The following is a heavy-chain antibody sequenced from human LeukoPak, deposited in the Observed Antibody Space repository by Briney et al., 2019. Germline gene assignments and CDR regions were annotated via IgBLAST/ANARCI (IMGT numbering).Heavy chain of an antibody. J-gene: IGHJ6*02. Sequence: ASVKVSCKASGYTFTSYGISWVRQAPGQGLEWMGWISASNGNTNYAQKLQGRVAMTTDTSTSTAYMELRSLRSDDTAVYYCARGYCSSTSCYSNFDYYGMDVWGQGTTVTVSS. CDR3: ARGYCSSTSCYSNFDYYGMDV. CDR1: GYTFTSYG. D-gene: IGHD2-2*02. CDR2: ISASNGNT. V-gene: IGHV1-18*01.